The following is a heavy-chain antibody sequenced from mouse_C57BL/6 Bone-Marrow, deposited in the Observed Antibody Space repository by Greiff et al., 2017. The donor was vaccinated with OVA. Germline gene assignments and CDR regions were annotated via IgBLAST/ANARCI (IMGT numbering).Heavy chain of an antibody. CDR3: ARRDYYGSSWYFDV. D-gene: IGHD1-1*01. V-gene: IGHV1-55*01. J-gene: IGHJ1*03. Sequence: QVHVKQPGAELVKPGASVKMSCKASGYTFTSYWITWVKQRPGQGLEWIGDIYPGSGSTNYNEKFKSKATLTVDTSSSTAYMQLSSLTSEDSAVYYCARRDYYGSSWYFDVWGTGTTVTVSS. CDR2: IYPGSGST. CDR1: GYTFTSYW.